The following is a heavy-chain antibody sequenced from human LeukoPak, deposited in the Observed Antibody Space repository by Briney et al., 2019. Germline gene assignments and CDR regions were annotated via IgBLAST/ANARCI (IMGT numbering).Heavy chain of an antibody. CDR3: ARDDYGDFYYGMDV. J-gene: IGHJ6*02. Sequence: GGSLRLSCAGSGFTFSNSWMGWVRQAPGKGLEWVANVQHIGGETYYVDSVKGRFTISRDNSKNTLYLQMNSLRIEDTAVYYCARDDYGDFYYGMDVWGQGTTVTVSS. CDR2: VQHIGGET. D-gene: IGHD4-17*01. V-gene: IGHV3-7*03. CDR1: GFTFSNSW.